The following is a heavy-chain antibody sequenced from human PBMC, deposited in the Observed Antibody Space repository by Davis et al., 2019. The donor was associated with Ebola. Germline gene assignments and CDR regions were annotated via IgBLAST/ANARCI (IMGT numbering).Heavy chain of an antibody. D-gene: IGHD3-3*01. J-gene: IGHJ4*02. V-gene: IGHV3-30*18. CDR3: AKPKFSYDFWSGYDY. CDR2: ISYDGSNK. Sequence: PGGSLRLSCAASGFTLSSYEMNWVRQAPGKGLEWVAVISYDGSNKYYADSVKGRFTISRDNSKNTLYLQMNSLRAEDTAVYYCAKPKFSYDFWSGYDYWGQGTLVTVSS. CDR1: GFTLSSYE.